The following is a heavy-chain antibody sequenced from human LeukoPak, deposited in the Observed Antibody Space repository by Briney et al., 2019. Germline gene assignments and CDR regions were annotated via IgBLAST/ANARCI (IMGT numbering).Heavy chain of an antibody. CDR2: ISGSGGST. J-gene: IGHJ4*02. CDR3: AKDQMVTTSSYDY. CDR1: GFTCSSYA. Sequence: QSGGSLRLSCAASGFTCSSYAMSWVRQAPGKGLEWVSAISGSGGSTYYADSVKGLFTISRDNSKNTLYLQMNSLRAEDTAVYYCAKDQMVTTSSYDYWSQGTLVTVSS. V-gene: IGHV3-23*01. D-gene: IGHD4-17*01.